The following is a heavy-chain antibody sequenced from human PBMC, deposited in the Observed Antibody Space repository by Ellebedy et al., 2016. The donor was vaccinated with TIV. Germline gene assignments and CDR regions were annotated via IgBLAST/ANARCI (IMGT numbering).Heavy chain of an antibody. CDR3: ARRITGTYGDDALDI. Sequence: GESLKISCAASGFTVSYTYMSWVRQAPGKGLEWVSVIQTGGDTYYADSVRGRFTISRDSSKNTLYLQMNSLGAEDTAVYYCARRITGTYGDDALDIWGQGTMVTVSS. V-gene: IGHV3-53*01. CDR2: IQTGGDT. D-gene: IGHD1-20*01. CDR1: GFTVSYTY. J-gene: IGHJ3*02.